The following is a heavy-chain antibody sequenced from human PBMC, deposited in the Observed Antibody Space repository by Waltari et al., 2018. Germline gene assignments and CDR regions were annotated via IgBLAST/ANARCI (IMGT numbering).Heavy chain of an antibody. J-gene: IGHJ3*02. D-gene: IGHD3-22*01. CDR2: INHSGST. V-gene: IGHV4-34*01. CDR3: ARRKRQYYYDSSGYYSGDACDI. Sequence: QVQLQQWGAGLLKPSETLSLTCAVYGGSFSGYYWSWIRQPPGKGLEWIGEINHSGSTNYNPSLKIRVTISVDTSKNQFSLKLSSVTAADTAVYYCARRKRQYYYDSSGYYSGDACDIWGQGTMVTVSS. CDR1: GGSFSGYY.